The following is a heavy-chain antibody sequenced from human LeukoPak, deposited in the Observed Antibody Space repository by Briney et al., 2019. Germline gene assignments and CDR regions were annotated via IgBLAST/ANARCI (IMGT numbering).Heavy chain of an antibody. CDR3: ARQGYSNGYFRYFDL. CDR2: MYYSGPT. V-gene: IGHV4-59*08. CDR1: GGSVSSSY. J-gene: IGHJ2*01. Sequence: SETLSLTCTVSGGSVSSSYWSWIRQPPGRGLEWIGYMYYSGPTKYNPSLKSRVTISIDPSKNQFSLRLSSVTAADTAVYYCARQGYSNGYFRYFDLWGRGTLVTVSS. D-gene: IGHD5-18*01.